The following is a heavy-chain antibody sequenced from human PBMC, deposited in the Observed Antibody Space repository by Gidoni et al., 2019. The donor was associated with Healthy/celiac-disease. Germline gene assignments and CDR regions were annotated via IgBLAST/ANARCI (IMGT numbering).Heavy chain of an antibody. D-gene: IGHD2-21*02. CDR2: IYYSGST. J-gene: IGHJ4*02. Sequence: QLQLQESGPGLVKPSETLSLTCTVSGCSISSSSYYWGWIRQPPGKGLEWIGSIYYSGSTYYNPSLKSRVTISVDTSKNQFSLKLSSVTAADTAVYYCARAYCGGDCYIDYWGQGTLVTVSS. CDR3: ARAYCGGDCYIDY. V-gene: IGHV4-39*01. CDR1: GCSISSSSYY.